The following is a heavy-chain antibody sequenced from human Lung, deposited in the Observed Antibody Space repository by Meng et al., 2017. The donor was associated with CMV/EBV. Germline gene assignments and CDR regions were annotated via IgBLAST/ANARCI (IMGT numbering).Heavy chain of an antibody. Sequence: SETLSLXCRVSGHSISSDYFWGWIRQPPGEGLEWIGINDSGNTNYSPSLKSRVAISVDTSGTQFSLTLTSVTAADTAVYYCVGHMIVVPDRGYGVGVWGQGTTVTVSS. V-gene: IGHV4-38-2*01. J-gene: IGHJ6*02. D-gene: IGHD3-22*01. CDR2: NDSGNT. CDR1: GHSISSDYF. CDR3: VGHMIVVPDRGYGVGV.